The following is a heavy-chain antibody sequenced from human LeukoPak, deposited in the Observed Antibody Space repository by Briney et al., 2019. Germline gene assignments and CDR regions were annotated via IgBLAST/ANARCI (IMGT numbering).Heavy chain of an antibody. D-gene: IGHD2-2*01. Sequence: SETLSLTCAVYGGSFSGYYWSWLRQPPGKGLEWFGEINHSGSTNYNPSLKSRVTISVDTSKNQFSLKLSSVTAADTAVYYCARIDEDIVVVPAAMRKNYYYGMDVWGQGTTVTVSS. J-gene: IGHJ6*02. V-gene: IGHV4-34*01. CDR3: ARIDEDIVVVPAAMRKNYYYGMDV. CDR2: INHSGST. CDR1: GGSFSGYY.